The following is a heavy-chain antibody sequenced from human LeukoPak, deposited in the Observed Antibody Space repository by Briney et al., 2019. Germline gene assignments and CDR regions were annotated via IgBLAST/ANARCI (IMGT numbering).Heavy chain of an antibody. CDR2: IYYSGST. CDR1: GGSISSGDYY. D-gene: IGHD3-10*01. V-gene: IGHV4-30-4*01. J-gene: IGHJ4*02. CDR3: ASTIYYGSGSYYPIDY. Sequence: SQTLSLTCTVSGGSISSGDYYWSWIRQPPGKGLEWIGYIYYSGSTYYNPSLKSRVTISVDTSKNQFSLKLSSVTAADTAVYYCASTIYYGSGSYYPIDYWGQGTLVTVSS.